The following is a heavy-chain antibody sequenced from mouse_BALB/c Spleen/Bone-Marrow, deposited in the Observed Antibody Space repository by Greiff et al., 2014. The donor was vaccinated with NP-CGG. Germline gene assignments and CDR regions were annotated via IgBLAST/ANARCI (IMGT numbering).Heavy chain of an antibody. Sequence: VQVVESGAELAKPGASVKMSCKASGYTFTNYWMHWVKQRPGQGLEWIGYINPSTGYTEYNQKFKDKATLTADKSSSTAYMQLSSLTSEDSAVYYCARGYQRILAYWGQGTLVTVSA. CDR3: ARGYQRILAY. J-gene: IGHJ3*01. CDR1: GYTFTNYW. V-gene: IGHV1-7*01. CDR2: INPSTGYT.